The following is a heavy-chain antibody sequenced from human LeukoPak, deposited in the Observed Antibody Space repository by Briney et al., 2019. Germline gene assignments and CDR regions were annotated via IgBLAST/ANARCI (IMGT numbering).Heavy chain of an antibody. Sequence: SETLSLTCAVYGGSFSGYYWSWIRQPPGKGLEWIGEINHSGSTNYNPSLKSRVTISVDTSKNQFSLKLSSVTAADTAMYYCARLSAMLRGPEPIYYFDYWGQGTLVTVSS. CDR1: GGSFSGYY. J-gene: IGHJ4*01. D-gene: IGHD3-10*01. CDR3: ARLSAMLRGPEPIYYFDY. CDR2: INHSGST. V-gene: IGHV4-34*01.